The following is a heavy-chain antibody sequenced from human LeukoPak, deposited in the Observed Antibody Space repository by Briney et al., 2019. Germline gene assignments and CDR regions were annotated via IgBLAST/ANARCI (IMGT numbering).Heavy chain of an antibody. Sequence: SETLSLTCTVSGGSISSYYWSWIRQPPGKGLEWIGYIYYSGSTYYNPSLKSRVTISVDTSNNQFSLKLSSVTAADTAVYYCARDRGPYSGYDSYYFDYWGQGTLVTVSS. J-gene: IGHJ4*02. CDR2: IYYSGST. D-gene: IGHD5-12*01. CDR1: GGSISSYY. V-gene: IGHV4-59*12. CDR3: ARDRGPYSGYDSYYFDY.